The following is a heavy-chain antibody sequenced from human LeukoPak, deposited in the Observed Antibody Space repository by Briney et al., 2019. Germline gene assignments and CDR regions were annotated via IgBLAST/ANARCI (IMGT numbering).Heavy chain of an antibody. CDR2: INHSGST. D-gene: IGHD3-22*01. J-gene: IGHJ4*02. CDR3: ARVTYYYDSSGYYYED. Sequence: SETLSLICAVYGGSFSGYYWSWIRQPPGKGLEWIGEINHSGSTNYNPSLKSRVTISVDTSKNQFSLKLSSVTAADTAVYYCARVTYYYDSSGYYYEDWGQGTLVTVSS. CDR1: GGSFSGYY. V-gene: IGHV4-34*01.